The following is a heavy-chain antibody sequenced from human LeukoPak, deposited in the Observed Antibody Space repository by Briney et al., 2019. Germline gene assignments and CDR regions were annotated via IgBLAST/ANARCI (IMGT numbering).Heavy chain of an antibody. CDR3: ARQHDFWSGYYYYYYMDV. Sequence: PSETLSLTCAVSGYSISSGYYWGWIRPPPGKGLEWIGSIYHSGSTYYNPSLKSRVTISGDTSKNQFSLKLSSVTAADTAVYYCARQHDFWSGYYYYYYMDVWGKGTMVTVSS. CDR1: GYSISSGYY. CDR2: IYHSGST. D-gene: IGHD3-3*01. V-gene: IGHV4-38-2*01. J-gene: IGHJ6*03.